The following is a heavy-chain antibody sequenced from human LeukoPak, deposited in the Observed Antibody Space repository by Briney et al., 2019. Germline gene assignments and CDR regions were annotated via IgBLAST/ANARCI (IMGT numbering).Heavy chain of an antibody. D-gene: IGHD2-2*02. CDR2: INPNSGGT. Sequence: GASVKVSCKASGYTFTGYYMHWVRQAPGQGLEWMGWINPNSGGTNYAQKFQGRVTMTRDTSISTAYMELSRLRSDDTAVYYCARGPYCSSTTCNRGTFDIWGQGTLVTVSS. CDR1: GYTFTGYY. V-gene: IGHV1-2*02. J-gene: IGHJ3*02. CDR3: ARGPYCSSTTCNRGTFDI.